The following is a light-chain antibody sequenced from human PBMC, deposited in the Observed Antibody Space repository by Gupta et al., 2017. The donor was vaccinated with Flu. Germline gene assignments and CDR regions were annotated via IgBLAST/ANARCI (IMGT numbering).Light chain of an antibody. J-gene: IGLJ1*01. CDR3: SSYTTSGTTV. V-gene: IGLV2-14*01. CDR2: EVT. CDR1: ISDVGAYNY. Sequence: QSALTQPASVSGSPGQSITISCTGTISDVGAYNYVSWYQQHPGKAPKLLIYEVTNRPSGVSNRFSGSKSGNTASLTISGLQPEDEAGYYCSSYTTSGTTVFGTGTKVTVL.